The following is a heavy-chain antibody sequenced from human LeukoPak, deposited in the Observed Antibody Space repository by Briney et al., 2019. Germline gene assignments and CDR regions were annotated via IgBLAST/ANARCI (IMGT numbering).Heavy chain of an antibody. CDR3: AKAPRWDYGSGSRIYYYYMDV. J-gene: IGHJ6*03. D-gene: IGHD3-10*01. V-gene: IGHV3-7*03. CDR2: IKQDGSEK. CDR1: EFSVGSNY. Sequence: PGGSLRLSCAASEFSVGSNYMTWVRQAPGKGLEWVANIKQDGSEKYYVDSVRGRFTISRDNSNNTLYLQMNSLRAEDTAVYYCAKAPRWDYGSGSRIYYYYMDVWGKGTTVTISS.